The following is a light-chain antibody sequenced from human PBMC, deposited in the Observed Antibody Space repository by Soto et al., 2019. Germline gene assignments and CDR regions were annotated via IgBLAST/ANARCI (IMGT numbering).Light chain of an antibody. CDR2: HAS. CDR3: QQYSSYSG. CDR1: QSISRW. Sequence: IQITQSHSTLSASVGDRVTITFRASQSISRWLAWYHQKPGKAPKLLMHHASSLESGVPSRFSSSGSGTEFTLTIISLQPDELATYDCQQYSSYSGFGQGTKVDI. J-gene: IGKJ1*01. V-gene: IGKV1-5*01.